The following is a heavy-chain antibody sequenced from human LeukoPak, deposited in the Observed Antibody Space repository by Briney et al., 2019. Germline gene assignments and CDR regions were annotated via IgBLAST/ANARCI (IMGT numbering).Heavy chain of an antibody. CDR3: ARLICSSTSCYVDY. Sequence: ASVKVSCKASGYTFTGYYMHWVRQAPGQGLEWMGWINPNSGGTNYAQKFQGRVTMTTDTSTSTAYMELRSLRSDDTAVYYCARLICSSTSCYVDYWGQGTLVTVSS. V-gene: IGHV1-2*02. J-gene: IGHJ4*02. D-gene: IGHD2-2*01. CDR1: GYTFTGYY. CDR2: INPNSGGT.